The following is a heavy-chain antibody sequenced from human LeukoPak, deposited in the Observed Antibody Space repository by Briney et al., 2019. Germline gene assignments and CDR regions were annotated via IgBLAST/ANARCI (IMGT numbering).Heavy chain of an antibody. D-gene: IGHD3-22*01. J-gene: IGHJ1*01. CDR3: ARAPSEIGGYYPEYFRH. V-gene: IGHV3-74*01. CDR2: IKSDGST. CDR1: GFTFSSYW. Sequence: GGSLRLSCAASGFTFSSYWMHWVRQAPGKGLVWVSRIKSDGSTNYADSVKGRFTISGDNAKNTLSLQMNSLRAEDTGVYYCARAPSEIGGYYPEYFRHWGQGTLVTVSS.